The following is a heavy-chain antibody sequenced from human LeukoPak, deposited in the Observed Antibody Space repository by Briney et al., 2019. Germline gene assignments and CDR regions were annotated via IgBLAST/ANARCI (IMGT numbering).Heavy chain of an antibody. Sequence: SETLSLTCTVSGGSISSYYWSWIRQPPGKGLEWIGYICYSGSTNYNPSLKSRVTISVDTSKNQFSLKLSSVTAADTAVYYCARTGIVGATTFPAFDIWGQGTMVTVSS. D-gene: IGHD1-26*01. CDR3: ARTGIVGATTFPAFDI. V-gene: IGHV4-59*01. CDR2: ICYSGST. CDR1: GGSISSYY. J-gene: IGHJ3*02.